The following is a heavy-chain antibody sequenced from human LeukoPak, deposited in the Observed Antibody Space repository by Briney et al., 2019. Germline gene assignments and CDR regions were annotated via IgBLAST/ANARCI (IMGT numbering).Heavy chain of an antibody. D-gene: IGHD3-10*01. J-gene: IGHJ4*02. CDR3: VGDYDY. Sequence: GGSLRLSCAASGLTFSGYDRDWVRQAPGKGLEWVSFIRYDGSREFYADSVKGRFTISRDNSKDTLYLQMNSLRPEDTAVYYCVGDYDYWGQGTLVTVSS. CDR2: IRYDGSRE. V-gene: IGHV3-30*02. CDR1: GLTFSGYD.